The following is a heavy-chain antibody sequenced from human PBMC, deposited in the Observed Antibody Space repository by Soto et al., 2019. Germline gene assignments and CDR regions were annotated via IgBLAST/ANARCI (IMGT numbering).Heavy chain of an antibody. CDR1: GYTFTSYD. V-gene: IGHV1-8*01. D-gene: IGHD3-16*01. CDR3: ARLKQDYAVA. Sequence: QVQLVQSGAEVKKPGASVKVSCKASGYTFTSYDINWVRLATGQGPEWMGWMNPNSGNTAYAQKFQGRVTMTRNTTISTAYMELSSLRSEDTAVYYGARLKQDYAVAWGQGTLVTVSS. J-gene: IGHJ5*02. CDR2: MNPNSGNT.